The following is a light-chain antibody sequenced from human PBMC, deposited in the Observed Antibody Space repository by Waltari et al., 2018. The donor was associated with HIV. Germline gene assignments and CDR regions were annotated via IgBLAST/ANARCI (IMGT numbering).Light chain of an antibody. CDR2: TNK. Sequence: QSVLTQTPSMSGTPGQRVTISCSGRTSNVGSNYVYWYQQFPGTTPRLVIHTNKPPPSGVPARVSASKSGTAAFLAINSLRSEDEAIYFCAAWDDGLDTPVFGGGTSLTVL. CDR1: TSNVGSNY. CDR3: AAWDDGLDTPV. J-gene: IGLJ2*01. V-gene: IGLV1-47*01.